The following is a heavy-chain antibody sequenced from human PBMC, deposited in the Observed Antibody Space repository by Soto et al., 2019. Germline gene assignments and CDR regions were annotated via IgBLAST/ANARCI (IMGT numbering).Heavy chain of an antibody. CDR1: GFIFSNAW. D-gene: IGHD6-25*01. Sequence: GGSLRLSCVASGFIFSNAWMNWVRQVPGKGLEWVGRIKSKVDGETIDFAAPVKGRFTISRDDLKNTVYLQINSLRIDDTAVYYCATGGYFLDYWGLGTLVTVSS. CDR3: ATGGYFLDY. J-gene: IGHJ4*02. V-gene: IGHV3-15*01. CDR2: IKSKVDGETI.